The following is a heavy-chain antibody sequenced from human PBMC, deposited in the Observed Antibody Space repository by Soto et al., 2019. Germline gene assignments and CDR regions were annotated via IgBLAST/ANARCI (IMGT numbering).Heavy chain of an antibody. CDR2: INTDGSST. J-gene: IGHJ4*02. CDR1: GFTFSSFW. D-gene: IGHD3-10*01. CDR3: AKRGVDTFGLSY. Sequence: EVQLVESGGGLVQPGVSLRLSCAVSGFTFSSFWMHWVRQAPGEGLVWVSRINTDGSSTSYADSVKGRFTISRDNAKNTLYLQMNSLRDEDTAMYYCAKRGVDTFGLSYWGQGTLVTVAS. V-gene: IGHV3-74*01.